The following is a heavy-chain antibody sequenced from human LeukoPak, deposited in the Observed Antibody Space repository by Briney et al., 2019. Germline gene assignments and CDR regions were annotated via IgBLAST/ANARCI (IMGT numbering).Heavy chain of an antibody. D-gene: IGHD3-10*01. Sequence: GGSLRLSCAASGFTFSSPGMNWVRQAPGKGLEWVSSISGDSASKFYADSVRGRFTISRDNAKNSLYLQMNSLRAEDTAVYYCAKYQTGSWTSYDSSDIWGQGPLVTVSS. CDR3: AKYQTGSWTSYDSSDI. CDR1: GFTFSSPG. V-gene: IGHV3-21*01. CDR2: ISGDSASK. J-gene: IGHJ3*02.